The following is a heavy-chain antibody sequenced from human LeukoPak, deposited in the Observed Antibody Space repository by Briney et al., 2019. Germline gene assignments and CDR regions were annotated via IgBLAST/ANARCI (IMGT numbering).Heavy chain of an antibody. CDR3: ARERRYFDWLPHVDY. CDR2: IYYSGST. D-gene: IGHD3-9*01. V-gene: IGHV4-39*07. J-gene: IGHJ4*02. Sequence: SETLSLTRIVSGGSISSISSNNYHWGWIRQPPGKGLEWIGSIYYSGSTYYNPSLKSRVTISVDTSKNQFSLKLSSVTAADTAVYYCARERRYFDWLPHVDYWGQGTLVTVSS. CDR1: GGSISSISSNNYH.